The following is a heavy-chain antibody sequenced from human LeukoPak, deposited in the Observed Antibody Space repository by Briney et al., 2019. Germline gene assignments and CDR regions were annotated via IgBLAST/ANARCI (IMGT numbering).Heavy chain of an antibody. V-gene: IGHV3-30-3*01. CDR2: ISYDGSNK. D-gene: IGHD6-13*01. Sequence: PGRSLRLSCAASGFTFSSYAMHWVRQAPGKGLEWVAVISYDGSNKYYADSVKSRFTISRDNSKNTLYLQMNSLRAEDTAVYYCARLAAAGNYYYYGMDVWGQGTTVTVSS. J-gene: IGHJ6*02. CDR3: ARLAAAGNYYYYGMDV. CDR1: GFTFSSYA.